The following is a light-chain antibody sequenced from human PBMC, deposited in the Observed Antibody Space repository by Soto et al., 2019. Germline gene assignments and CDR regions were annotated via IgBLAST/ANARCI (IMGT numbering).Light chain of an antibody. J-gene: IGKJ1*01. V-gene: IGKV3-15*01. CDR2: GAA. Sequence: EIMMTQSPATLSVSPGDTATLSCRASQSVSSNLAWYQQKPGQTPRLLMYGAATRATGIPVRFSGSGSGTDFNLTISSLQSEDFAVYYGQQYNNWPLRTFGQGTKVEIK. CDR3: QQYNNWPLRT. CDR1: QSVSSN.